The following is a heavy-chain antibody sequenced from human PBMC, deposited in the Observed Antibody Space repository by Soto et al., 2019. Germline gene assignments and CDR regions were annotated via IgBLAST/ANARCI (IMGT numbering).Heavy chain of an antibody. V-gene: IGHV4-59*01. Sequence: SETLSLTCTVSGGSISSYYWSWIRQPPGKGLEWIGYIYYSGSTNYNPSLKSRVTISVDTSKNQFSLKLSSVTAEDTAVYYCARDKLTTVTTFGSVFYGMDVWGQGTTVTVSS. J-gene: IGHJ6*02. D-gene: IGHD4-17*01. CDR3: ARDKLTTVTTFGSVFYGMDV. CDR1: GGSISSYY. CDR2: IYYSGST.